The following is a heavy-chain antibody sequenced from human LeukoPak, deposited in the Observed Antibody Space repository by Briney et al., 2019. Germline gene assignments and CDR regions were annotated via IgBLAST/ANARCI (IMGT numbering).Heavy chain of an antibody. CDR2: FSSSDGTT. J-gene: IGHJ4*02. Sequence: PGGSLRLSCAASGFTFSIYGMSWVRQAPGKGLEWVSGFSSSDGTTHYADSVKGRFTISRDISKNTLYLQMNRLRAEDTAVYYCAKERGGSSPPFDYWGQGTLVTVSS. V-gene: IGHV3-23*01. CDR3: AKERGGSSPPFDY. CDR1: GFTFSIYG. D-gene: IGHD1-26*01.